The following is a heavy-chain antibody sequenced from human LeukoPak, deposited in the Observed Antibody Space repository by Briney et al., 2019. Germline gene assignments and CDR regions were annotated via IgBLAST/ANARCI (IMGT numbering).Heavy chain of an antibody. CDR1: GGSISSYY. CDR2: IYYSGTT. CDR3: ARGIAVTGLSTYRAFDI. D-gene: IGHD6-19*01. Sequence: SETLSLTCTVSGGSISSYYWGWIRQPPGKGLEWIGNIYYSGTTYYNPSLKSRVTISVDTSKNQFSLKLSSVTAADTAVYYCARGIAVTGLSTYRAFDIWGQGTMVTVSS. J-gene: IGHJ3*02. V-gene: IGHV4-39*07.